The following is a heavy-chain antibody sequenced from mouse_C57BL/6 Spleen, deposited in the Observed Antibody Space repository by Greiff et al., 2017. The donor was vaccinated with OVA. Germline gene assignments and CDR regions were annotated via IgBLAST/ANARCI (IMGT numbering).Heavy chain of an antibody. CDR1: GFNIKDYY. CDR2: IDPEDGDT. Sequence: EVKLMESGAELVRPGASVKLSCTASGFNIKDYYMHWVKQRPEQGLEWIGRIDPEDGDTEYAPKFQGKATMTADTSSNTAYLQLSSLTSEDTAVYYCTRFYYGNYEFAYWGQGTLVTVSA. D-gene: IGHD2-1*01. J-gene: IGHJ3*01. CDR3: TRFYYGNYEFAY. V-gene: IGHV14-1*01.